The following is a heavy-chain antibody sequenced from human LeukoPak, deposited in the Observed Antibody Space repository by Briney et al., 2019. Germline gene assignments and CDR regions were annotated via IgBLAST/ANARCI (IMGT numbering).Heavy chain of an antibody. CDR2: INHSGST. V-gene: IGHV4-39*07. CDR1: GGSISSSSYY. D-gene: IGHD5-12*01. CDR3: ARVSAKWLAFDI. Sequence: SETLSLTCTVSGGSISSSSYYWGWIRQPPGKGLEWIGEINHSGSTNYNPSLKSRVTISVDTSKNQFSLKLSSVTAADTAVYYCARVSAKWLAFDIWGQGTMVTVSS. J-gene: IGHJ3*02.